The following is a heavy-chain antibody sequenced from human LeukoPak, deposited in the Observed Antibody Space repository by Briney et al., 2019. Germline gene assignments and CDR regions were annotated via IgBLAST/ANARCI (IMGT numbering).Heavy chain of an antibody. J-gene: IGHJ4*02. D-gene: IGHD3-10*01. CDR1: GGSISSSNW. Sequence: PSETLSLTCAVSGGSISSSNWWSWVRQPPGKGLEWIGEIYHSGSTNYNPSLKSRVTISVDKSKNQFSLKLSSVTAADTAVYYCARDERDYYGSGSYWDYWGQGTLVTVSS. V-gene: IGHV4-4*02. CDR3: ARDERDYYGSGSYWDY. CDR2: IYHSGST.